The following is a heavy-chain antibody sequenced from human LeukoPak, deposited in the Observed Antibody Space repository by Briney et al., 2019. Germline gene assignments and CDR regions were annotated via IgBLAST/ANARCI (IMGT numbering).Heavy chain of an antibody. CDR3: ARISRLYYDASGRIFDY. D-gene: IGHD3-22*01. CDR1: GYTFTGYH. CDR2: INSNNGGT. V-gene: IGHV1-2*02. J-gene: IGHJ4*02. Sequence: APVKVSCKASGYTFTGYHVHWVRQAPGQGLEWMGWINSNNGGTNYAQKFQGRVTMTRDTSISTAYMELSRLRSDDTAVYYCARISRLYYDASGRIFDYWGQGTLVTVSS.